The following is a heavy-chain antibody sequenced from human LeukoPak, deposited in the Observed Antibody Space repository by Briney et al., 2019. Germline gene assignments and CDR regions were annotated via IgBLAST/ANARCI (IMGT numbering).Heavy chain of an antibody. Sequence: SETLSLTCAVYGGSFSGYYWSWIRQPPGKGLEWIGEINHSGSTNYNPSLKSRVTISVDTSKNQFSLKLSSVTAADTALYYCATLRGASTAVFDSWGREPWSPSPQ. CDR3: ATLRGASTAVFDS. CDR1: GGSFSGYY. CDR2: INHSGST. J-gene: IGHJ4*02. D-gene: IGHD2-21*02. V-gene: IGHV4-34*01.